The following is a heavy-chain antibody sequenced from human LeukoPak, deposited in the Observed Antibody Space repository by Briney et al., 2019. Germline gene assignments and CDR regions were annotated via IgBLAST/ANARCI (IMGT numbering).Heavy chain of an antibody. D-gene: IGHD1-26*01. CDR1: GFTFSSYA. CDR3: ACGTTGDY. J-gene: IGHJ4*02. CDR2: ISYDGSNK. Sequence: PGGSLRLSCAASGFTFSSYAMHWVRQAPGKGLEWVAVISYDGSNKYYADSVKGRFTISRDNAKKSLYLQMNSLRAEDTAVYYCACGTTGDYWGQGTLVTVSS. V-gene: IGHV3-30-3*01.